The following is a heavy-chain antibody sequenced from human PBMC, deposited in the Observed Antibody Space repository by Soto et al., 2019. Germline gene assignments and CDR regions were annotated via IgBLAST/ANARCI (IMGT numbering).Heavy chain of an antibody. CDR1: GYTFTSYG. V-gene: IGHV1-18*01. Sequence: ASVKVSCKASGYTFTSYGISWVRQAPGQGLEWMGWISAYNGNTNYAQKLQGRVTMTTDTSTSTAYMELRSLRSDDTAVYYCASGGGITFGGVIVSWFDPWGQGTLVTVSS. CDR3: ASGGGITFGGVIVSWFDP. J-gene: IGHJ5*02. D-gene: IGHD3-16*02. CDR2: ISAYNGNT.